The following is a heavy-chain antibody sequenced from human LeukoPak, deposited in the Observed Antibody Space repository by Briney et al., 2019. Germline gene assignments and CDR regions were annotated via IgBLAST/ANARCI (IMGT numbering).Heavy chain of an antibody. V-gene: IGHV3-23*01. D-gene: IGHD6-19*01. CDR2: ISGSGGST. CDR3: AKDLSGIAVAGILGYYFDY. Sequence: GGSLRLSCAASGFTFSSYAMSWVRQAPGKGLEWVSAISGSGGSTYYADPVKGRFTISRDNSKNTLYLQMNSLRAEDTAVYYCAKDLSGIAVAGILGYYFDYWGQGTLVTVSS. CDR1: GFTFSSYA. J-gene: IGHJ4*02.